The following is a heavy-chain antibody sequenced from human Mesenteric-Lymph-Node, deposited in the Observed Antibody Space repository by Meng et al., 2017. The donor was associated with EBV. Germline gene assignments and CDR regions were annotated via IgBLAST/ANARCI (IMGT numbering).Heavy chain of an antibody. CDR2: IDYSGTT. Sequence: QRLWSAPGVVTLSGPPSLLCPVSGGAISISSYYWGWIRQPPGKGQEGIGSIDYSGTTYYNPSLASRVTISLDTSKNHFSLKLRSVSAADTAVYYCARVPLVRYSGYDYFDYWGQGTLVTVSS. V-gene: IGHV4-39*02. CDR3: ARVPLVRYSGYDYFDY. J-gene: IGHJ4*02. D-gene: IGHD5-12*01. CDR1: GGAISISSYY.